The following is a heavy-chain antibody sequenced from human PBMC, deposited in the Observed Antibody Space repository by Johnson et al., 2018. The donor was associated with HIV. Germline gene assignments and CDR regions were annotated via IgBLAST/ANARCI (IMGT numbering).Heavy chain of an antibody. J-gene: IGHJ3*02. CDR1: GFTFSDYY. CDR3: ARVRKGYGSGGSCLDAFDI. V-gene: IGHV3-11*04. Sequence: VQLLESGGGLVKPGGSLRLSCAASGFTFSDYYMSWIRQAPGKGLEWVSYISSCGSTIYYADSVTGRFTFPRDNAMNSLYLQMNSLRAEDTAVYYCARVRKGYGSGGSCLDAFDIWGQGTMVTVSA. D-gene: IGHD2-15*01. CDR2: ISSCGSTI.